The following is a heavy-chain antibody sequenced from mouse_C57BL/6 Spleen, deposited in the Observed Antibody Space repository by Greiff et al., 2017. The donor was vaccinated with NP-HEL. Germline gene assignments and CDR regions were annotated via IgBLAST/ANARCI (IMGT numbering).Heavy chain of an antibody. Sequence: QVQLQQSGAELMKPGASVKLSCKATGYTFTGYWIEWVKQRPGHGLEWIGEILPGSGCTNYNEKFKGKATFTADTSSNTAYMQLSSLTTEDSAIYYCARRGYYGSSLYAMDYWGQGTSVTVSS. J-gene: IGHJ4*01. V-gene: IGHV1-9*01. CDR1: GYTFTGYW. CDR3: ARRGYYGSSLYAMDY. CDR2: ILPGSGCT. D-gene: IGHD1-1*01.